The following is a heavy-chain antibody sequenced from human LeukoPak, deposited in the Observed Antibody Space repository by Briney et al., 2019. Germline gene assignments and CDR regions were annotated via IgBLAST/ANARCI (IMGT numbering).Heavy chain of an antibody. Sequence: ASVKVSCKASGGTFSSYAISWVRQAPGQGLEWMGRIIPILGIANYAQKFQGRVTITADKSTSTAYMELSSLRSDDTAVYYCARGGYETTYYYYYYYMDVWGKGTTVTVSS. CDR2: IIPILGIA. CDR3: ARGGYETTYYYYYYYMDV. J-gene: IGHJ6*03. CDR1: GGTFSSYA. D-gene: IGHD5-12*01. V-gene: IGHV1-69*04.